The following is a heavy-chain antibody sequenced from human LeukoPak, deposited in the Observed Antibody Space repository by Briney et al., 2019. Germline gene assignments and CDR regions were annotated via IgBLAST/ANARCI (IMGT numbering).Heavy chain of an antibody. CDR3: AKDFGDTYYYDSSGYYSDY. J-gene: IGHJ4*02. CDR1: GFTFSSYA. D-gene: IGHD3-22*01. CDR2: ISGSGGST. V-gene: IGHV3-23*01. Sequence: GGSLRLSCAASGFTFSSYAMSWVRQAPGKGLEWVSAISGSGGSTYYADSVKGRFTISRDNSKNTLYLQMNSLRAEDTAVYYCAKDFGDTYYYDSSGYYSDYWSQGTLVTVSS.